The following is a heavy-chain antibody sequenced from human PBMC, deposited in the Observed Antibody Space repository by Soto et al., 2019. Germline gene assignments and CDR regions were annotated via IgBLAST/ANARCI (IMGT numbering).Heavy chain of an antibody. CDR1: VGTFSSYT. Sequence: SVKVSCKDSVGTFSSYTISWVRQAPGQGLEWMGRIIPILGIANYAQKFQGRVTITADKSTSTAYMELSSLRSEDTAVYYCARDTNDIVVVPAAIRPTDAFDIWGQGTMVTVSS. CDR2: IIPILGIA. V-gene: IGHV1-69*04. D-gene: IGHD2-2*01. J-gene: IGHJ3*02. CDR3: ARDTNDIVVVPAAIRPTDAFDI.